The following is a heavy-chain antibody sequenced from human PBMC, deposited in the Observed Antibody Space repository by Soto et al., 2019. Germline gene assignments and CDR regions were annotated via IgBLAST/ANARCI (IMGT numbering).Heavy chain of an antibody. D-gene: IGHD3-3*01. CDR1: GYTFTSYG. J-gene: IGHJ4*02. CDR3: ARDAPVLRFLELLPPSAY. V-gene: IGHV1-18*01. Sequence: QVQLVQSGAEVKKPGASVKVSCKASGYTFTSYGISWERQAPGQGIEWMGWTSAYNGNTNYAQKLQGRVTMTTDTSTSTAYMELRSLRSDDTAVYYCARDAPVLRFLELLPPSAYWCQVTLVTVSS. CDR2: TSAYNGNT.